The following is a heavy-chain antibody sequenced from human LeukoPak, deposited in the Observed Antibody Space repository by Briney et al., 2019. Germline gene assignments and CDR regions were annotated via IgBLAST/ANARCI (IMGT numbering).Heavy chain of an antibody. D-gene: IGHD1-1*01. J-gene: IGHJ4*02. Sequence: PSETLSLTCTVSGYSISSSYDWGWIRQPPGKGLEWIGSIYYSGSTYYNPSLKSRVTISVDTSKNQYSLKLSSVTAADTAVYYCAGTYKLAVGYWGQGTLVTVSS. CDR2: IYYSGST. CDR3: AGTYKLAVGY. CDR1: GYSISSSYD. V-gene: IGHV4-38-2*02.